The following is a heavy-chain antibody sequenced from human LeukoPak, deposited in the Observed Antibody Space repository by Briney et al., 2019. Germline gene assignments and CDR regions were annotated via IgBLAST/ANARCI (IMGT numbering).Heavy chain of an antibody. CDR1: GFTFSSYW. D-gene: IGHD5-12*01. V-gene: IGHV3-74*01. J-gene: IGHJ4*02. Sequence: GGSLRLSCAASGFTFSSYWMYWVRQAPGKGLVWVSRINSDGSSTSYADSVKGRFTISRDNAKNTLYLQMNSLRAEDTAVYYCARDPSGSDFDYWGQGTLVTVSS. CDR3: ARDPSGSDFDY. CDR2: INSDGSST.